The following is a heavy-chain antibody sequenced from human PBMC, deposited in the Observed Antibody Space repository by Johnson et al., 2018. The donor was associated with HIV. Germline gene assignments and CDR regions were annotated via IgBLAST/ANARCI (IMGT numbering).Heavy chain of an antibody. V-gene: IGHV3-43D*03. CDR1: GFTFDDYA. Sequence: QLVESGGVVVQPGGSLRLSCAVSGFTFDDYAMHWVRQAPGKGLEWVSLISWDGNSTYYADSVKGRFTISRENSENSLYLQMNSLRAEDTAVYYCARDRRGATIDDAFDIWGQGTMVTVSS. J-gene: IGHJ3*02. CDR3: ARDRRGATIDDAFDI. CDR2: ISWDGNST. D-gene: IGHD1-26*01.